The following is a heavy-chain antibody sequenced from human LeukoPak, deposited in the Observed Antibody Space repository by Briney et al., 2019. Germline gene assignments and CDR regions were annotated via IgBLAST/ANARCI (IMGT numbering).Heavy chain of an antibody. CDR1: GVSISSGGYS. CDR2: IYHSGSP. CDR3: ARSSNWGYYFDC. V-gene: IGHV4-30-2*01. J-gene: IGHJ4*02. D-gene: IGHD7-27*01. Sequence: SETLSLTCAVSGVSISSGGYSWSWIRQPPGKGLEWIGYIYHSGSPYYNPSLKSRVTISVDRSKNQFSLKLSSVTAADTAVYYCARSSNWGYYFDCWGQGTLVTVSS.